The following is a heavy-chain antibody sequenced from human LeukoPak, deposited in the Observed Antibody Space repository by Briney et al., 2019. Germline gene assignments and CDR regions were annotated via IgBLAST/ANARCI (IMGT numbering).Heavy chain of an antibody. Sequence: GGSLRLSCGASGFTFSSYAMSWVRQAPGKGLEWVSAISGSGGSTYYADSVKGRFTISRDNSKNTLHLQMNSLRAEDTAVYYCAKDGRRYCSSTSCLDSFDPWGQGTLVTVSS. V-gene: IGHV3-23*01. CDR1: GFTFSSYA. J-gene: IGHJ5*02. D-gene: IGHD2-2*01. CDR2: ISGSGGST. CDR3: AKDGRRYCSSTSCLDSFDP.